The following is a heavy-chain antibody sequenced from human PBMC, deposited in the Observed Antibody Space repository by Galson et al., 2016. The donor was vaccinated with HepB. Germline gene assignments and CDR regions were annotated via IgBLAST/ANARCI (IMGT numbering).Heavy chain of an antibody. V-gene: IGHV3-21*06. CDR2: VSSGGDYI. D-gene: IGHD6-13*01. Sequence: SLRLSCAASGFTFSRYNMNWVRLAPGKGLGWVSSVSSGGDYIDYADSVKGRFTISRDNAKNSLYLQMKSLRVEATAFYYCAKRGCSSSEYYFDYWGQGTLVTVSS. CDR1: GFTFSRYN. J-gene: IGHJ4*02. CDR3: AKRGCSSSEYYFDY.